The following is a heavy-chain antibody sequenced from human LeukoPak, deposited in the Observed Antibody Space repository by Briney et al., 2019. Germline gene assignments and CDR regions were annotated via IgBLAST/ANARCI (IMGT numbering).Heavy chain of an antibody. J-gene: IGHJ4*02. CDR1: GGSISSRSYY. V-gene: IGHV4-39*07. CDR3: ARWVVPATRHDY. CDR2: ISYSAST. D-gene: IGHD2-2*01. Sequence: SETLSLTCSASGGSISSRSYYWGWIRHPPGKGLEWIGSISYSASTYYNPSLKSRVTISVDTSKNQFSLKLSSVTAADTAMYYCARWVVPATRHDYWGQGTLVTASS.